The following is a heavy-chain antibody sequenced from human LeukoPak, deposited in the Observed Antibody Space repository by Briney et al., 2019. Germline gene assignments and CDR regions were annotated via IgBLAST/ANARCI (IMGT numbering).Heavy chain of an antibody. Sequence: GGSLRLSCAASGFTVSSNYMSWVRQAPGKGLEWVSVIYSGGSTYYADSVKGRFTISRDNSKNTLYLQMNSLRAEDTAVYYCARGYSGYDSGYYYGMDVWGQGTTVTVSS. V-gene: IGHV3-66*01. CDR1: GFTVSSNY. J-gene: IGHJ6*02. CDR3: ARGYSGYDSGYYYGMDV. D-gene: IGHD5-12*01. CDR2: IYSGGST.